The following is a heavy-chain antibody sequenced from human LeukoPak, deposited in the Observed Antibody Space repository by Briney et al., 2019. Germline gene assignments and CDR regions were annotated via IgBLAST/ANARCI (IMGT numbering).Heavy chain of an antibody. Sequence: ASVKVSCKASGYTFTGYAMHWVRQAPGQRLEWMGWINAGNGNTKYSQKFQGRVTITRDTSASTAYMELSSLRSEDTAVYYCARQRRVSSSGWYLPGSYWGQGTLVTVSS. V-gene: IGHV1-3*01. D-gene: IGHD6-19*01. CDR2: INAGNGNT. J-gene: IGHJ4*02. CDR3: ARQRRVSSSGWYLPGSY. CDR1: GYTFTGYA.